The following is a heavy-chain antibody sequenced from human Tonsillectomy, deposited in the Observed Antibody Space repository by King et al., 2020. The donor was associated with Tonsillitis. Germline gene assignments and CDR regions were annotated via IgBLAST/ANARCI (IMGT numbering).Heavy chain of an antibody. V-gene: IGHV3-30*18. J-gene: IGHJ4*02. CDR3: AKDLSGSH. CDR1: GFTFNNYG. Sequence: VQLVESGGGVVQPGRSLRLSCAASGFTFNNYGMHWVRQAPGKGLEWVAVISYDGNNEYYADSVKGRFTISRDNSKNTLYLQMNSLRADDTAFYYCAKDLSGSHWGQGTLVTVSS. CDR2: ISYDGNNE. D-gene: IGHD3-9*01.